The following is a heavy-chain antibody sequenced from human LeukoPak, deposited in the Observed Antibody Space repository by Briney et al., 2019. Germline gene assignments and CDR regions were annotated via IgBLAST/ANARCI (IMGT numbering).Heavy chain of an antibody. CDR2: INNSGST. CDR3: ARESTVIDKGIDY. D-gene: IGHD4-17*01. CDR1: GGSFSGYY. J-gene: IGHJ4*02. Sequence: SETLSLTCAVYGGSFSGYYWSWIRQPPGKGLEWIGEINNSGSTNDNPSLKRRVTISVDTSKNQFSLMLRSVTGADTAVYYCARESTVIDKGIDYWGQGTLVTVSS. V-gene: IGHV4-34*01.